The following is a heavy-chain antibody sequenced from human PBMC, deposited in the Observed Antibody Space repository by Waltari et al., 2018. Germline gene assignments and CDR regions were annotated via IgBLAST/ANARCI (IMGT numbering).Heavy chain of an antibody. CDR2: IIPIFGTA. V-gene: IGHV1-69*05. CDR3: ARGHIVVVPAAMSYYGMDV. Sequence: QVQLVQSGAEVKKPGSSVKVSCKASGGTFSSYAISWVRQAPGQGLEWMGGIIPIFGTANYAQKFQGRVTITTDESTSTAYMELSSLRSEDTAVYYCARGHIVVVPAAMSYYGMDVWGQGTTVTVSS. CDR1: GGTFSSYA. D-gene: IGHD2-2*01. J-gene: IGHJ6*02.